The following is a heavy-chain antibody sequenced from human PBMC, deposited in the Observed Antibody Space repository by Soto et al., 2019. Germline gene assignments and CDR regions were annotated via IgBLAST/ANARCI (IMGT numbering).Heavy chain of an antibody. CDR3: ARRTTPWGVAVATYDY. CDR1: GFSLTTNGVG. V-gene: IGHV2-5*02. Sequence: QITLKESGPAVVKPTQTLTLTCTFSGFSLTTNGVGVGWIRQPPGRALEWLALIYWDGDKRYSPSLKNRLTITKDTSKNQVVLTVTNMDPADTATYYCARRTTPWGVAVATYDYWGRGALVTVSS. D-gene: IGHD6-19*01. J-gene: IGHJ4*02. CDR2: IYWDGDK.